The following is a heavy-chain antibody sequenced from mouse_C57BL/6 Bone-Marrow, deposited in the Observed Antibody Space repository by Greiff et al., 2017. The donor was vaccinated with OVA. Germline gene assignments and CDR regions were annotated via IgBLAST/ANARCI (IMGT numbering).Heavy chain of an antibody. D-gene: IGHD2-12*01. Sequence: QVHVKQPGAELVRPGSSVKLSCKASGYTFTSYWMDWVKQRPGQGLEWIGNIYPSDSETHYNQKFKDKATLTVDKSSSTAYMELRSLTSEDSAVYFCARPFLYSQYWGQGTSVTVSS. CDR3: ARPFLYSQY. J-gene: IGHJ4*01. V-gene: IGHV1-61*01. CDR1: GYTFTSYW. CDR2: IYPSDSET.